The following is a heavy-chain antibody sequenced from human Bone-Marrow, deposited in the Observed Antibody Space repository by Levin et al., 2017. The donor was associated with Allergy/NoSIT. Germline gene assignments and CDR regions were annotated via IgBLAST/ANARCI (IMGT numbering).Heavy chain of an antibody. J-gene: IGHJ4*02. V-gene: IGHV4-59*11. CDR3: AKVDSSSWNPPEYYFDC. Sequence: SETLTLTCTVSGDSLTSHYWSWIRQSPGKGLEWIGFIYYGGRTNYNPSLKSRVRISVDTSKNQFSLRLATVTAADTAVYYCAKVDSSSWNPPEYYFDCWGQGALVAVSS. CDR2: IYYGGRT. D-gene: IGHD6-13*01. CDR1: GDSLTSHY.